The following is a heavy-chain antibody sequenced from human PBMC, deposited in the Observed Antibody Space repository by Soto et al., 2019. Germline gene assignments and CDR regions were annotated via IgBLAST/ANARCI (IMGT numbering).Heavy chain of an antibody. CDR2: INYSGTT. CDR3: AQHVGHTTGRRWFDP. Sequence: PSETLSLTCTISGGSITRGTNFWAWIRQPPGKGLEYIGSINYSGTTTYNPSLGGRVTISVDTSKNQFSLNLISVTASDTALYYCAQHVGHTTGRRWFDPWGQGTLVTVS. J-gene: IGHJ5*02. V-gene: IGHV4-39*01. CDR1: GGSITRGTNF. D-gene: IGHD1-26*01.